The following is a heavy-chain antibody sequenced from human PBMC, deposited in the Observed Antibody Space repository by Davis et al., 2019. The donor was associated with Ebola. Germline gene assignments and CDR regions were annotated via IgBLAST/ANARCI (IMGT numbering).Heavy chain of an antibody. D-gene: IGHD6-19*01. CDR3: ANLGSGWFLQH. CDR1: GGSISSTNW. J-gene: IGHJ1*01. CDR2: VHGPGHT. V-gene: IGHV4-4*02. Sequence: PSETLSLTCAVSGGSISSTNWWAWVRQPPGKGLEWIGEVHGPGHTDYNPSLESRVTISADKSNNHFSLRLTSVTAADTAVYYYANLGSGWFLQHWGQGSLVTVSS.